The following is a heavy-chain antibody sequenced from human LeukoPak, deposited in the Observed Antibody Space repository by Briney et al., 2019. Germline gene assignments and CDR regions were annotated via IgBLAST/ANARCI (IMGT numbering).Heavy chain of an antibody. D-gene: IGHD3-10*01. CDR1: GFTFSTYG. CDR2: IWYDGNNK. CDR3: ARDSIYTGRRLRGVITFDY. Sequence: GGSLRLSCAASGFTFSTYGMHWVRQAPGKGLEWVAVIWYDGNNKYYADSVKGRFTISRDNSKNTLYLQMNSLRAEDTAVYYCARDSIYTGRRLRGVITFDYWGQGTLVTVSS. V-gene: IGHV3-33*01. J-gene: IGHJ4*02.